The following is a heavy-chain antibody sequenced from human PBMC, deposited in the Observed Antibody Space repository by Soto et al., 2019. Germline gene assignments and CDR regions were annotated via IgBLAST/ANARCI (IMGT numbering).Heavy chain of an antibody. CDR3: ARDLITTGGYFDY. Sequence: GGSLRLSCAASGFTFSSYSMNWVRQAPGKGLEWVSYISSSSSTIYYADSVKGRFTISRDNAKNSLYLQMNSLRAEDTAVYYCARDLITTGGYFDYWGQGTLVTVSS. J-gene: IGHJ4*02. CDR1: GFTFSSYS. V-gene: IGHV3-48*01. D-gene: IGHD2-2*01. CDR2: ISSSSSTI.